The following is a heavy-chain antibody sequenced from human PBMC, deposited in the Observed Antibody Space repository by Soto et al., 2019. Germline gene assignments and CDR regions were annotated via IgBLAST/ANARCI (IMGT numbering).Heavy chain of an antibody. CDR1: GGSISSSSYY. Sequence: QVQLQESGPGLVKPSQTLSLTCTVSGGSISSSSYYWSRIRQHPGKGLEWIGYIYYSGSTYYNPSLKRRVTISVDTSKNHSSLKLSSVTAADTAVYYCARDESSYAAFDIWGQGTMVTVSS. CDR2: IYYSGST. J-gene: IGHJ3*02. D-gene: IGHD5-12*01. V-gene: IGHV4-31*03. CDR3: ARDESSYAAFDI.